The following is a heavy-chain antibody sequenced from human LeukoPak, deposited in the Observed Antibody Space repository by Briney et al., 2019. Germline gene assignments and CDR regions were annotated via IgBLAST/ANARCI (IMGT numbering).Heavy chain of an antibody. CDR1: GGSISSGDYY. D-gene: IGHD6-13*01. J-gene: IGHJ3*02. CDR2: ISYSGST. CDR3: ARAEQQLGNEAFHI. V-gene: IGHV4-31*03. Sequence: SQTLSLTCTVSGGSISSGDYYWSWIRQHPGKGLVWIGCISYSGSTYYNPSLKSRVSISVDTSKNQFSLKLSSVTAADTAVYYCARAEQQLGNEAFHIWGQGTMVTVSS.